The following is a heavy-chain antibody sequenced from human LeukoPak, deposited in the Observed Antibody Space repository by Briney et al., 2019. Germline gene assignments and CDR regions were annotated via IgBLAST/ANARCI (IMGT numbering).Heavy chain of an antibody. J-gene: IGHJ4*02. CDR1: GFTFDDYG. CDR3: AKDPFHWGTIYFDY. Sequence: PGGSLRLSCAASGFTFDDYGLSWVRQAPGKGLEWVSTINWNGGSTGYADSVKGRFTISRDNSKSTLYMQINSLRAEDTAVYYCAKDPFHWGTIYFDYWGQGNLVTVSS. CDR2: INWNGGST. V-gene: IGHV3-20*04. D-gene: IGHD7-27*01.